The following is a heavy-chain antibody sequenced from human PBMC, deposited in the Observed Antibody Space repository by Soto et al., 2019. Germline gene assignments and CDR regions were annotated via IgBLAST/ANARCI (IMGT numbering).Heavy chain of an antibody. CDR2: ISYDGSNK. CDR1: GFTFSSYG. D-gene: IGHD3-10*01. V-gene: IGHV3-30*03. CDR3: APWFGAFDY. J-gene: IGHJ4*02. Sequence: QVQLVESGGVVVQPGRSLRLSCAASGFTFSSYGMHWVRQAPGKGLEWVAVISYDGSNKYYADSVKGRFTISRDNSKNTLYLQMNSLGAEDRAVYFCAPWFGAFDYWGWGTLVTVSS.